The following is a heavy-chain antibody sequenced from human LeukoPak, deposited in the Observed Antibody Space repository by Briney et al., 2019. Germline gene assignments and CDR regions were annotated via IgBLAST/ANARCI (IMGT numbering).Heavy chain of an antibody. D-gene: IGHD3-10*01. J-gene: IGHJ5*02. CDR3: ARQVDLVTMVRGIIRWFDP. Sequence: GESLKISCKGSGYSFTTYWIGWVRQMPGKGLEWMGIIYPGDSDTRYSPSFQGQVTISVDKSISTAYLQWSSLKASDTAMYYCARQVDLVTMVRGIIRWFDPWAREPWSPSPQ. V-gene: IGHV5-51*01. CDR2: IYPGDSDT. CDR1: GYSFTTYW.